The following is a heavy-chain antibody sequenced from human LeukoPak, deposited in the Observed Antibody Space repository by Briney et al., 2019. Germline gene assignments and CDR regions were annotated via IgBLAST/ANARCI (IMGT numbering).Heavy chain of an antibody. CDR2: IYYSGST. J-gene: IGHJ5*02. V-gene: IGHV4-30-4*01. Sequence: PSETLSLTCTVSGGSISSGDYYWSWIRQPPGKGLEGIGNIYYSGSTYYNPSLKSRVTISVDTSKNQFSLKLSSVTAADTAVYYGARRTVATIPWFDPWGQGTLVTVSS. D-gene: IGHD5-12*01. CDR3: ARRTVATIPWFDP. CDR1: GGSISSGDYY.